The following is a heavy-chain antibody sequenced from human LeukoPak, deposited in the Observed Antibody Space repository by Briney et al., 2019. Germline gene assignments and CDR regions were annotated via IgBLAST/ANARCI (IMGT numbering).Heavy chain of an antibody. Sequence: GGSLRLSCAASGFTFDDYAMHWVRQAPGKGLEWVSGISWNSGSIGYADSVKGRFTISRDNAKNSLYLQMNSLRAEDTALYDCSRSFYYYYYMEVWGKGTTVTVSS. V-gene: IGHV3-9*01. CDR2: ISWNSGSI. CDR3: SRSFYYYYYMEV. CDR1: GFTFDDYA. J-gene: IGHJ6*03.